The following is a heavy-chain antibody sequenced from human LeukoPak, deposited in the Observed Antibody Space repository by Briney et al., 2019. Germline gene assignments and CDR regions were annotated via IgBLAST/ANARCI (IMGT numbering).Heavy chain of an antibody. J-gene: IGHJ4*02. D-gene: IGHD5-12*01. CDR2: VSYDGSKK. CDR1: GFTFSSYG. Sequence: GGSLRLSCGASGFTFSSYGMHWVRQAPGKGLEWLAFVSYDGSKKYYSDSVKGRFTISRDNSKNTLFLQMNSLRAEDTAVYSCAKDVKFSWPFYFDYWGQGILVTVSS. V-gene: IGHV3-30*18. CDR3: AKDVKFSWPFYFDY.